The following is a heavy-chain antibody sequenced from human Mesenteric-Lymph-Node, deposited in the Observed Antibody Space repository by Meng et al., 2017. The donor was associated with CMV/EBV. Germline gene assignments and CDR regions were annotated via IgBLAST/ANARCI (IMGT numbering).Heavy chain of an antibody. CDR2: INHSGST. CDR3: ARHGLVGATAYTPEFDY. CDR1: GGSFSGYY. Sequence: SETLSLTCAVYGGSFSGYYWSWIRQPPGKGLEWIGEINHSGSTNYNPSLKSRVTISVDTSKNQFSLKLSSVTAADTAVYYCARHGLVGATAYTPEFDYWGQGTLVTVSS. V-gene: IGHV4-34*01. J-gene: IGHJ4*02. D-gene: IGHD1-26*01.